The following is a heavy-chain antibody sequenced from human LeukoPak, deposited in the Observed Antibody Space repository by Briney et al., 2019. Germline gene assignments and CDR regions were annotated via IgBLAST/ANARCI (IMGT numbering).Heavy chain of an antibody. V-gene: IGHV1-69*13. Sequence: ASVKVSCKASGGTFSSYAISWVRQAPGQGLEWMGGITPIFGTANYAQKFQGRVTITADESTSTAYMELSSLRSEDTAVYYCATYVDTASFDYWGQGTLVTVSS. D-gene: IGHD5-18*01. CDR1: GGTFSSYA. CDR2: ITPIFGTA. J-gene: IGHJ4*02. CDR3: ATYVDTASFDY.